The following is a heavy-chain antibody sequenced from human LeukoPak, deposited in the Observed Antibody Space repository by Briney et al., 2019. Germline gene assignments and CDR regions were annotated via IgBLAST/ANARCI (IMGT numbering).Heavy chain of an antibody. CDR3: ARDGSGWYVGWFDP. Sequence: SETLSLTCTVSGYSISSVYYWGWIRQPPGKGLEWIGSIYHSGSTYYNPSLKSRVTISVDTSKNQFSLKLSSVTAADTAVYYCARDGSGWYVGWFDPWGQGTLVSVSS. V-gene: IGHV4-38-2*02. J-gene: IGHJ5*02. CDR1: GYSISSVYY. CDR2: IYHSGST. D-gene: IGHD6-19*01.